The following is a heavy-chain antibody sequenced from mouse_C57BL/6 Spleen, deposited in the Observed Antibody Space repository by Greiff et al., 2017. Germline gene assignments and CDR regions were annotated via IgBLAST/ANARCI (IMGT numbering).Heavy chain of an antibody. CDR1: GYTFTSYW. CDR2: IDPSDSYT. Sequence: QVQLKQPGAELVRPGTSVKLSCKASGYTFTSYWMHWVKQRPGQGLEWIGVIDPSDSYTNYNQKFKGKATLTVDTSSSTAYMQLSSLTSEDSAVYYWASYYYGSSYSWFAYWGQGTLVTVSA. CDR3: ASYYYGSSYSWFAY. V-gene: IGHV1-59*01. J-gene: IGHJ3*01. D-gene: IGHD1-1*01.